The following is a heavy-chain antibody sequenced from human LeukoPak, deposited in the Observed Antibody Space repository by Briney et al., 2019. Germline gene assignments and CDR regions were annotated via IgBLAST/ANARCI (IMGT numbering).Heavy chain of an antibody. CDR2: IYSGGST. CDR1: GFTVSSNY. J-gene: IGHJ4*02. D-gene: IGHD2-15*01. CDR3: ARVEDPLGYCSGGSCSHDY. V-gene: IGHV3-53*01. Sequence: PGGSLRLSCAASGFTVSSNYMSWVRQAPGKGLEWVSVIYSGGSTYYADSVKGRFTISRDNSKNTLYLQMNSLRAEDMAVYYCARVEDPLGYCSGGSCSHDYWGQGALVTVSS.